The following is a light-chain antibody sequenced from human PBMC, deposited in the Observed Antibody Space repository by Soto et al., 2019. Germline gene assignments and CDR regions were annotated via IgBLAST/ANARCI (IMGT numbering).Light chain of an antibody. CDR1: SSDVGGYNY. CDR3: SSYAGSNIYVV. CDR2: EVN. Sequence: QSALTQPPSASGSPGQSVTISCTGTSSDVGGYNYVSWYQQHPDKAPKLMIYEVNKRPSGVPDRFSGSKSGNTASLTVSGLQTEDEADYYCSSYAGSNIYVVFGGGTKVTVL. J-gene: IGLJ2*01. V-gene: IGLV2-8*01.